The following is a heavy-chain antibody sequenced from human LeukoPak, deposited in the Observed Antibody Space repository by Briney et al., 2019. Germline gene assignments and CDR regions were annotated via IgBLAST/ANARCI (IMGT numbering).Heavy chain of an antibody. D-gene: IGHD3-22*01. J-gene: IGHJ4*02. CDR1: GYTFTGYY. Sequence: ASVKVSCKASGYTFTGYYMHWVRQAPGQGLEWMGWINPNSGGTNYAQKFQGGVTMTRDTSISTAYMELSRLRSDDTAVYYCARAGSGYSLSGDYWGQGTLVTVSS. V-gene: IGHV1-2*02. CDR3: ARAGSGYSLSGDY. CDR2: INPNSGGT.